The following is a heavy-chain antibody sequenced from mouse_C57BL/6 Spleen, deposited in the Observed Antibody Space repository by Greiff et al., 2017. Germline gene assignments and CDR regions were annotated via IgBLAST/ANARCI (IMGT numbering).Heavy chain of an antibody. D-gene: IGHD2-2*01. J-gene: IGHJ4*01. CDR3: ARSGYGDYYAMDY. CDR1: GYAFSSSW. V-gene: IGHV1-82*01. CDR2: IYPGDGDT. Sequence: VQLQQSGPELVKPGASVKISCKASGYAFSSSWMNWVKQRPGKGLEWIGRIYPGDGDTNYNGQFKGKATLTADKSSSTAYMQLSSLTSEDSAVYFCARSGYGDYYAMDYWGQGTSVTVSS.